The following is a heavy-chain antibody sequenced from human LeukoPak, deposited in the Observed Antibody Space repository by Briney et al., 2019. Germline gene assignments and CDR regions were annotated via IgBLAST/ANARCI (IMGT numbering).Heavy chain of an antibody. CDR3: ARETPMVRGVMFDY. V-gene: IGHV3-7*01. CDR2: IKQDGTEK. Sequence: SGGSLRLSCAASGFTFTTYWMSWVRQAPGKGLEWVANIKQDGTEKYYVDSVKGRFTISRDNAKNSLYLQMNSLRAEDTAVYYCARETPMVRGVMFDYWGQGTLVTVSS. D-gene: IGHD3-10*01. CDR1: GFTFTTYW. J-gene: IGHJ4*02.